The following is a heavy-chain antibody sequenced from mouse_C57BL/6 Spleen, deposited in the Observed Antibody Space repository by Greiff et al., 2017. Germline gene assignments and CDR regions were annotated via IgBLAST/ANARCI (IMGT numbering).Heavy chain of an antibody. CDR2: IDPSDSYT. D-gene: IGHD1-2*01. J-gene: IGHJ1*03. V-gene: IGHV1-59*01. Sequence: QVPLQPPGAELVRPGTSVKLSCKASGYTFTSYWMHRVKQRPGQGLEWIGVIDPSDSYTNYNQKFKGKATLTVDTSSSTAYMQLSSLTSEDSAVYYCARSLRRYWYFDVWGTGTTVTVSS. CDR3: ARSLRRYWYFDV. CDR1: GYTFTSYW.